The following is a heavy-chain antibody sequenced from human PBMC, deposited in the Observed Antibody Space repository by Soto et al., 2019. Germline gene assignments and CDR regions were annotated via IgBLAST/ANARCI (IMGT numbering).Heavy chain of an antibody. CDR3: TSDPNGDHIGAFDF. Sequence: EVQVVESGGGLVQPGGSLRLSCATSKFTFSAYAMTWVRQAPGEGLEWVSSISGSGGGTSYADSVKGRFSIPRDNSKNTLYLRMNSLRVEDTAVYYWTSDPNGDHIGAFDFWGQGIVVTVSS. D-gene: IGHD4-17*01. CDR2: ISGSGGGT. CDR1: KFTFSAYA. V-gene: IGHV3-23*04. J-gene: IGHJ3*01.